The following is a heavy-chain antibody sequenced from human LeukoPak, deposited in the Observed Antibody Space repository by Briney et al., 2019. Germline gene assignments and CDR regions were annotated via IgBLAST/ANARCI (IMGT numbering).Heavy chain of an antibody. CDR3: ATYYCSGDSCYPILDY. V-gene: IGHV4-59*12. Sequence: PSETLSLTCTVSGGSISSYYWSWIRQPPGKGLEWIGYIYYSGSTNYNPSLKSRVTISVDTSKNQFSLKLSSVTAADTAVYYCATYYCSGDSCYPILDYWGQGTLVTVSS. J-gene: IGHJ4*02. D-gene: IGHD2-15*01. CDR2: IYYSGST. CDR1: GGSISSYY.